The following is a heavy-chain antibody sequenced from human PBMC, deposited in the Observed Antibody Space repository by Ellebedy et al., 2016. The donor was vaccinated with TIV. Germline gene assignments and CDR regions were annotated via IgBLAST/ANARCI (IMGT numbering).Heavy chain of an antibody. CDR1: GGSFSGYY. V-gene: IGHV4-34*01. Sequence: SETLSLTXAVYGGSFSGYYWSWICQPPGKGLEWIGEINHSGSTNYNPSLKSRVTISVDTSKNQFSLKLSSVTAADTAVYYCARNRAAIFTRYYYYMDVWGKGTTVTVSS. CDR3: ARNRAAIFTRYYYYMDV. CDR2: INHSGST. D-gene: IGHD2-2*02. J-gene: IGHJ6*03.